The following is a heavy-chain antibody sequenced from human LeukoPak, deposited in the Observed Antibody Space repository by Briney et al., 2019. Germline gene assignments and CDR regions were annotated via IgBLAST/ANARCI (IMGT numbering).Heavy chain of an antibody. Sequence: PGGSLRLSCAVSGFTFSSYWMSWVRQAPGKGLEWVVDIQQDGSEKYYADSVKGRFTIPRDNDKHSLYLQTNRVRAEDTAVYFCARMVYCQLLGLSFDYWGEATLVTVSS. CDR1: GFTFSSYW. D-gene: IGHD2-8*01. J-gene: IGHJ4*02. CDR2: IQQDGSEK. CDR3: ARMVYCQLLGLSFDY. V-gene: IGHV3-7*01.